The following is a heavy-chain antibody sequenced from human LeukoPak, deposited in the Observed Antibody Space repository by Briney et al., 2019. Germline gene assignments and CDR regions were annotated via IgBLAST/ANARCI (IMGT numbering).Heavy chain of an antibody. CDR2: ISASGGST. CDR3: AKEKNSGYDFDY. CDR1: GFTFSSHA. D-gene: IGHD5-12*01. V-gene: IGHV3-23*01. J-gene: IGHJ4*02. Sequence: GGSLRLSCVASGFTFSSHAMSWVRQAPGKGLEWVSTISASGGSTYYADSLKGRFTISRDNSKNTLYLQMNSLRAEDTAIFYCAKEKNSGYDFDYWGQGTLVTVSS.